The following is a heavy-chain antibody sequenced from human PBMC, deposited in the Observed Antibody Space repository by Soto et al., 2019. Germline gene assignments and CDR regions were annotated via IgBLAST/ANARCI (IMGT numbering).Heavy chain of an antibody. J-gene: IGHJ6*02. CDR2: LIPIYDAP. CDR1: GFIFNVYG. CDR3: ARVREPHLDHYGLDV. Sequence: GASVKVSCKTSGFIFNVYGIHWVRQAPGQGLEWVGGLIPIYDAPYYAQKFQGRVTISADKSTTTVHLELSSLQSDDTAVYFCARVREPHLDHYGLDVWGQGTTVTVSS. V-gene: IGHV1-69*06. D-gene: IGHD1-1*01.